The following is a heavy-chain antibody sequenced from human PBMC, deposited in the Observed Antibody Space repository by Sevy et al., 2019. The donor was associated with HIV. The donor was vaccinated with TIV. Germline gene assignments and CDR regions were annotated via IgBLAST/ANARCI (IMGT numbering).Heavy chain of an antibody. D-gene: IGHD3-10*01. CDR1: GFTFSSYT. Sequence: GGSLRLSCAASGFTFSSYTMNWVRQAPGKGLDWVSSISTTSTYVYDADSVKGRFTISRDNAKNSLYLQVNSLRAEDTAVYYCARDSGEGYYAMDDWGQRTTVTVSS. CDR2: ISTTSTYV. J-gene: IGHJ6*02. CDR3: ARDSGEGYYAMDD. V-gene: IGHV3-21*01.